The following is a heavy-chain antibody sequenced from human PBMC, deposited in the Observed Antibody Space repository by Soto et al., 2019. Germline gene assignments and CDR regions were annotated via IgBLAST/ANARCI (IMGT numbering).Heavy chain of an antibody. CDR2: ISYDGNNK. CDR1: GFSLSNNG. CDR3: AKGGSGNYLTYCYYYGMDV. J-gene: IGHJ6*04. V-gene: IGHV3-30*18. Sequence: QVQLVESGGGVVQPGRSLRLSCAASGFSLSNNGMHWVRQAPGKGLEWVAVISYDGNNKYYADSVKGRFTISRDNSKNTVYLEMNNLRAEDTAMYDCAKGGSGNYLTYCYYYGMDVWGEGTTVTVSS. D-gene: IGHD3-22*01.